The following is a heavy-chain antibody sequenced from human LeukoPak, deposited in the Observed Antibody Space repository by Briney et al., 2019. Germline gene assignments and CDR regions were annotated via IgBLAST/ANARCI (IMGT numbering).Heavy chain of an antibody. V-gene: IGHV1-69*13. CDR3: NYCSGGSCYSSWVAFDI. CDR1: GGTFSSYA. D-gene: IGHD2-15*01. J-gene: IGHJ3*02. CDR2: IIPIFGTA. Sequence: SVKVSCKASGGTFSSYAISWVRQAPGQGLEWMGGIIPIFGTANYAQKFQGRVTITADESTSTAYMELSSLRSEDTAVYYCNYCSGGSCYSSWVAFDIWGQGTMVTVSS.